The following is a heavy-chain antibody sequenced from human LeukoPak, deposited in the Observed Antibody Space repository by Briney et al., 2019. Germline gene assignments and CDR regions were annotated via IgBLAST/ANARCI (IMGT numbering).Heavy chain of an antibody. Sequence: GGSLRLSCAASGFTFSIYSMNWVRQAPGKGLEWVSSISSSSGYIYYADSVKGRFSISRDNAKNSVYLQMYSLRPEDTAVYYCAILMLRGVRNDYWGQGTLVTVSS. CDR2: ISSSSGYI. J-gene: IGHJ4*02. V-gene: IGHV3-21*06. CDR1: GFTFSIYS. CDR3: AILMLRGVRNDY. D-gene: IGHD3-10*01.